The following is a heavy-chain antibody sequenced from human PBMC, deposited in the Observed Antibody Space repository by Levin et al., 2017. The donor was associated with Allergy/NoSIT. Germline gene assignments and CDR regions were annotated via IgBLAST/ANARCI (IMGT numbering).Heavy chain of an antibody. CDR2: ISWDNSNI. CDR3: AKASPVTTSLAPYDY. J-gene: IGHJ4*02. D-gene: IGHD4-17*01. V-gene: IGHV3-9*01. Sequence: GGSLRLSCAASGFTFDDYVMHWVRQAPGKGLEWVSGISWDNSNIGYADSVKGRFTISRDNAKNSLYLQMNSLRAEDTALYYCAKASPVTTSLAPYDYWGQGTLVTVSS. CDR1: GFTFDDYV.